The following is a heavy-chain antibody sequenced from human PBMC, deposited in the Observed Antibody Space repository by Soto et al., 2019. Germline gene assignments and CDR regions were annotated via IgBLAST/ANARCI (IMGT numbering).Heavy chain of an antibody. CDR1: GYTFITYG. Sequence: QVQLVQSGAEVKEPGASVKVSCKASGYTFITYGMSWVRQAPGQGLDWMGWISTYNGDTKYADRLQGRGAMTTATTTGTAYMERRSLRSDDTAVYYCARGPTDYYDNSGDYSLDYWGQGTLVTVSS. J-gene: IGHJ4*02. CDR3: ARGPTDYYDNSGDYSLDY. D-gene: IGHD3-22*01. CDR2: ISTYNGDT. V-gene: IGHV1-18*01.